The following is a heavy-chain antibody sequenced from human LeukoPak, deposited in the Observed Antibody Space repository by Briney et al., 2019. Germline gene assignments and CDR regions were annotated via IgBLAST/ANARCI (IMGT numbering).Heavy chain of an antibody. CDR3: ARERAGRYDYVWGSYRAWGAFDI. CDR2: ISSSGSTI. V-gene: IGHV3-11*01. Sequence: PGGSLRLSCAASGFKFSDYYMSWIRQAPGKGLEWVSYISSSGSTIYYADSVKGRFTISRDNAKNSLYLQMNSLRAEDTAVYYCARERAGRYDYVWGSYRAWGAFDIWGQGTMVTVSS. J-gene: IGHJ3*02. CDR1: GFKFSDYY. D-gene: IGHD3-16*02.